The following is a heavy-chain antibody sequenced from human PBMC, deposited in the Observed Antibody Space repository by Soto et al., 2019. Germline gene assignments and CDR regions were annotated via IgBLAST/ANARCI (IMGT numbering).Heavy chain of an antibody. V-gene: IGHV4-39*01. CDR1: GFTFSSFA. J-gene: IGHJ4*02. CDR2: IYYSGST. D-gene: IGHD6-6*01. Sequence: GSLRLSCAASGFTFSSFAMSWVRQAPGKGLEWIGSIYYSGSTYYNPSLKSRVTISVDTSKNQFSLKLSSVTAADTAAYYCASAGEYSSSFDYWGQGTLVTVSS. CDR3: ASAGEYSSSFDY.